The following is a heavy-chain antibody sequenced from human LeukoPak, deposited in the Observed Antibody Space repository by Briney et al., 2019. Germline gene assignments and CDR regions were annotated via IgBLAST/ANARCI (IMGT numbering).Heavy chain of an antibody. CDR2: INTNTGNP. D-gene: IGHD2-15*01. Sequence: ASVKVSCKASGYTFTSYAMNWVRQAPGQGLEWMGWINTNTGNPTYAQGFTGRFVFSLDTSVSTAYLQISSLKAEDTAVYYCARDAYCSGGSCYDRFDYWGQGTLVTVSS. CDR1: GYTFTSYA. J-gene: IGHJ4*02. CDR3: ARDAYCSGGSCYDRFDY. V-gene: IGHV7-4-1*02.